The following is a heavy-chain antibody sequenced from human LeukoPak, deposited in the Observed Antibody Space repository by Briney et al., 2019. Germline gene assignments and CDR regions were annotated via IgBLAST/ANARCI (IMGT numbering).Heavy chain of an antibody. CDR1: GFTFSSFG. V-gene: IGHV3-30*02. J-gene: IGHJ6*03. Sequence: PGESLRLSCVASGFTFSSFGTHWVRQAPGKGLDWVAFVKYDGISEFYTDSVKGRFRISRDDSQSTVYLQMNSLKPEDTAVYYCARDNRHFVVVSGMTDHYMDVWGKGATVTISS. CDR3: ARDNRHFVVVSGMTDHYMDV. D-gene: IGHD2-21*01. CDR2: VKYDGISE.